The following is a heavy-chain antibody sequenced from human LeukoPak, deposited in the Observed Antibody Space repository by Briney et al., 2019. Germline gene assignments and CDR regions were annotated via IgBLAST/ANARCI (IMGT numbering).Heavy chain of an antibody. CDR1: GYTFTSYG. J-gene: IGHJ4*02. CDR3: ARGGFLEWLTNEYYFDY. CDR2: ISAYNGNT. Sequence: ASVKVSCKASGYTFTSYGISWVRQAPGQGLEWMGWISAYNGNTNYAQKLQGRVTMTTDTSTSTAYMELRSLRSDDTAVYYCARGGFLEWLTNEYYFDYWGQGTLVTVSS. D-gene: IGHD3-3*01. V-gene: IGHV1-18*01.